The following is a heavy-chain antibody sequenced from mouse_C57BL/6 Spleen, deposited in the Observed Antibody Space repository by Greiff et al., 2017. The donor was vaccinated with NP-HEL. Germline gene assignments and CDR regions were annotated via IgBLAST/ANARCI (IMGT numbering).Heavy chain of an antibody. J-gene: IGHJ2*01. V-gene: IGHV5-9-1*02. CDR1: GFTFSSYA. Sequence: EVQRVESGEGLVKPGGSLKLSCAASGFTFSSYAMSWVRQTPEKRLEWVAYISSGGDYIYYADTVKGRFTISRDNARNTLYLQMSRLKSEDTAMYYCTRVRYYGSSSFDYWGQGTTLTVSS. D-gene: IGHD1-1*01. CDR2: ISSGGDYI. CDR3: TRVRYYGSSSFDY.